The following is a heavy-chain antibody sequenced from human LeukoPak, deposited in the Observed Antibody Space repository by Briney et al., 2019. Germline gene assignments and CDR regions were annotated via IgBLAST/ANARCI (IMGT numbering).Heavy chain of an antibody. CDR1: GASFTSAY. CDR3: AGVLGTPGP. Sequence: PSETLSLTCAINGASFTSAYWNWIRQPPGKGLEWIGEINHAGTTSYNPSLKSRVTISVDMSKNQFPLNLTSVTAADTAVYYCAGVLGTPGPWGPGTLVTVSS. CDR2: INHAGTT. V-gene: IGHV4-34*01. J-gene: IGHJ5*02. D-gene: IGHD2-15*01.